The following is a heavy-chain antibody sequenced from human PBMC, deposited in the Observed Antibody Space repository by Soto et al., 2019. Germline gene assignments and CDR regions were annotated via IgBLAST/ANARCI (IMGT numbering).Heavy chain of an antibody. CDR2: TRNKANSYTT. J-gene: IGHJ4*02. CDR3: PRTTGEHDFFDY. V-gene: IGHV3-72*01. CDR1: GFTFSGHD. Sequence: GGSXRLSCASSGFTFSGHDMYWVRQAPGKGLEWVGRTRNKANSYTTEYAASVKVRFTISRDDSKNSLYLQMNGLKTEDTAVYYCPRTTGEHDFFDYWGQGTLVTVSS. D-gene: IGHD3-3*01.